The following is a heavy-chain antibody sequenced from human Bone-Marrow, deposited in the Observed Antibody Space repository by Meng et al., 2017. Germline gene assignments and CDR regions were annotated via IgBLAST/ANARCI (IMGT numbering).Heavy chain of an antibody. D-gene: IGHD1-1*01. CDR1: GFSFSSYL. CDR3: AREIGGTTPDY. V-gene: IGHV3-30*01. J-gene: IGHJ4*02. Sequence: VQLVESGGGLVHPGGSMRLSCAASGFSFSSYLMHWVRQAPGKGLEWLAAISNDGSNTDYADSVKGRFTISRDNSKDTVFLQMNSLRIEDTAVYYCAREIGGTTPDYWGQGTLVTVSS. CDR2: ISNDGSNT.